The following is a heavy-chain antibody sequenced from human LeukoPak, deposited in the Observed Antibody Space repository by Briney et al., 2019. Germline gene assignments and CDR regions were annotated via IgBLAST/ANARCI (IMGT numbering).Heavy chain of an antibody. Sequence: PGGSLTLSCATSGFTFTSWGMLWARHAPDKGLEWVEFIWYDGSKKYYPHSVKGRYTISRDITKITLYLQMYSLRRDDPVILYCVRDGGAGSDYWGQRSLVTVSS. CDR2: IWYDGSKK. D-gene: IGHD3-16*01. CDR3: VRDGGAGSDY. V-gene: IGHV3-30*02. J-gene: IGHJ4*02. CDR1: GFTFTSWG.